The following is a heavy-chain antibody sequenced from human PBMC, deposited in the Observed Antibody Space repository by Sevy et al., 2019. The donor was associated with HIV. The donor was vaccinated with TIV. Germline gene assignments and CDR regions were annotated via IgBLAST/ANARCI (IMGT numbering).Heavy chain of an antibody. CDR3: AKGYCDGGSCPRDYCYYGMDV. V-gene: IGHV3-23*01. J-gene: IGHJ6*02. CDR2: ISRSGRST. Sequence: GGSLRLSCAASGFTFSTYAMNWVRQAPGKGLEWVSSISRSGRSTYPADSLEGWVTNSRENFKNTLYLQLSSLRVDDTAVYYCAKGYCDGGSCPRDYCYYGMDVWGQGTTVTVSS. D-gene: IGHD2-15*01. CDR1: GFTFSTYA.